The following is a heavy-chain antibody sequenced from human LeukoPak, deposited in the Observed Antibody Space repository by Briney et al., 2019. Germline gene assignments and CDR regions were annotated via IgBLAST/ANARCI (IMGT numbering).Heavy chain of an antibody. D-gene: IGHD6-13*01. V-gene: IGHV1-69*05. Sequence: SVKVSCKASGGTFSSYAISWVRQAPGQGLEWMGRIIPIFGTANYAQKFQGRVTITTDESTSTAYMELSSLRSEDTAAYYCSREISSSWYESAFDIWGQGTMVTVSS. CDR2: IIPIFGTA. CDR3: SREISSSWYESAFDI. J-gene: IGHJ3*02. CDR1: GGTFSSYA.